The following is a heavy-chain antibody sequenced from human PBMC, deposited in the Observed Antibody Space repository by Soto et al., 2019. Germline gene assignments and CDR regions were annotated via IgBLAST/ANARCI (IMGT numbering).Heavy chain of an antibody. V-gene: IGHV1-18*01. CDR2: ISAYNGNT. J-gene: IGHJ3*02. Sequence: ASVKVSCKASGYTFTSYGISWVRQAPGQGLEWMGWISAYNGNTNYAQKVQGRVTMTTDTSTSTDYMELRSLRSDDTAVYYCARPGYYYDSSGGQAAFEICGQGTRVTVSS. D-gene: IGHD3-22*01. CDR1: GYTFTSYG. CDR3: ARPGYYYDSSGGQAAFEI.